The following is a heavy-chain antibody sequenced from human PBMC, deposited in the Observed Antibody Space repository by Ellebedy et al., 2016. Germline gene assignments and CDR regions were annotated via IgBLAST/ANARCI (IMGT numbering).Heavy chain of an antibody. V-gene: IGHV1-46*01. Sequence: ASVKVSXXASGYTFTSYYMHWVRQAPGQGLEWMGIINPSGGSTSYAQKFQGRVTMTRDTSTSTVYMELSSLRSEDTAVYYCARPNHATVDDLYYYYYGMDVWGQGTTVTVSS. CDR1: GYTFTSYY. D-gene: IGHD1-14*01. CDR2: INPSGGST. CDR3: ARPNHATVDDLYYYYYGMDV. J-gene: IGHJ6*02.